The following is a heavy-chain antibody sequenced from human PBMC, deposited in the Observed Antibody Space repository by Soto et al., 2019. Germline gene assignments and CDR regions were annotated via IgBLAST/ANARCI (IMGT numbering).Heavy chain of an antibody. CDR2: ISAYNGNT. CDR1: GYTFTSYG. CDR3: ARVGRWLVPTPVDY. J-gene: IGHJ4*02. V-gene: IGHV1-18*01. Sequence: PSVKVSCKASGYTFTSYGISWVRQAPGQGLEWMGWISAYNGNTNYAQKLQGRVTMTTDTSTSTAYMELRSLRSDDTAVYYCARVGRWLVPTPVDYWGQGTLVTVSS. D-gene: IGHD6-19*01.